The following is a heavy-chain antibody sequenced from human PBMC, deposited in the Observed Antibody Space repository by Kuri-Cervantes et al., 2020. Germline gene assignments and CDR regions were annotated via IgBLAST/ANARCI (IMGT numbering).Heavy chain of an antibody. V-gene: IGHV3-64*01. Sequence: GESLKISCAASGFTFSSYAMHWVRQAPGKGLEYVSSISSNGGSTYYGNSVKDRFTISRDNSKNTLHLHVVNLRTDDMAVYYCVRAGGDCGGDCYWWSWFDLWGQGTLVTVSS. CDR2: ISSNGGST. J-gene: IGHJ5*02. CDR1: GFTFSSYA. CDR3: VRAGGDCGGDCYWWSWFDL. D-gene: IGHD2-21*02.